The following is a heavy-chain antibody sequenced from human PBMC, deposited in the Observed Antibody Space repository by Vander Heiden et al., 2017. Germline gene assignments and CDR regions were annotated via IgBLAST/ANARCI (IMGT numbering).Heavy chain of an antibody. V-gene: IGHV3-15*01. CDR1: GSIFRSAW. Sequence: EVQLVASGGDLVKPGGSLRLSCAASGSIFRSAWMTWVRQAPGKGLEWVGHIKSKTDGETTDYAAPVKGRFTISRDDSENTLYLQMNGLKAEDTAVYYCATSPGYYHTSPFDYWGQGTLVTVSS. D-gene: IGHD3-22*01. J-gene: IGHJ4*02. CDR2: IKSKTDGETT. CDR3: ATSPGYYHTSPFDY.